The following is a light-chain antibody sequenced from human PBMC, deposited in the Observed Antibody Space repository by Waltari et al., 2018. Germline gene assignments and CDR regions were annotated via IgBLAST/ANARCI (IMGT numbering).Light chain of an antibody. CDR1: TSDIGAYDL. CDR3: ASYVNSFALV. CDR2: EVK. Sequence: ALTQPASVSGSPGQSISISCAGTTSDIGAYDLVPWYQKYPGTAPKRIIYEVKNRPSDISPRFSASKSGDTASLTISGLQAEDEAEYYCASYVNSFALVFGGGTKVSVL. V-gene: IGLV2-14*01. J-gene: IGLJ2*01.